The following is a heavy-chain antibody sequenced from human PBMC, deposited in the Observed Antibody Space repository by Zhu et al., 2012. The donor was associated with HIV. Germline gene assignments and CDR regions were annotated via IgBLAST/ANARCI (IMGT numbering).Heavy chain of an antibody. CDR2: MHYTGST. CDR1: NGSISTSNYY. D-gene: IGHD3-10*01. J-gene: IGHJ4*02. CDR3: ARHFRDMVRGAMGFDY. Sequence: QVQLQESGPGLVKPSETLSLICSVSNGSISTSNYYWGWIRQPPGRGLEWIGSMHYTGSTYYNPSLKSRVTISVDTSKNQFSLKLSSVTAADTAVYYCARHFRDMVRGAMGFDYVGPGEPWSTVSS. V-gene: IGHV4-39*01.